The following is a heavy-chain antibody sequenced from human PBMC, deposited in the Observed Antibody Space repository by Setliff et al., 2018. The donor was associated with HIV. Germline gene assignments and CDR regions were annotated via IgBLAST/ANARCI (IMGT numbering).Heavy chain of an antibody. J-gene: IGHJ4*01. D-gene: IGHD3-3*01. V-gene: IGHV4-34*01. CDR2: INHSGST. CDR3: ARGRDYTGSWFRPFYLDF. CDR1: GGSFSAYH. Sequence: SQTLSLTCAVYGGSFSAYHWSWIRQTPGKGLEWLGEINHSGSTAYNLALESRVSMSIETSKNQFSLKLTSVTAADPAIYYCARGRDYTGSWFRPFYLDFWGHGNLVTVLL.